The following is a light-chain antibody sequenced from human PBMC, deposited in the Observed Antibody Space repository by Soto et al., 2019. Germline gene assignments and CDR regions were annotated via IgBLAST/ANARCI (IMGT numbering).Light chain of an antibody. V-gene: IGKV3-20*01. Sequence: EVVLTQSPGTLSLSPGDRVTLSCKASQSIATPYLAWYQQTFGQAPRLLISSTSKRAPDIPDRFSGAGSGTDLILTISRLESEDSGVYYCQQYTSLPITFGQGTRLVI. CDR3: QQYTSLPIT. CDR1: QSIATPY. CDR2: STS. J-gene: IGKJ5*01.